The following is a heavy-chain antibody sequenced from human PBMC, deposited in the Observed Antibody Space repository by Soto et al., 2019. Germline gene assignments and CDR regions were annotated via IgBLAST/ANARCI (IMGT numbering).Heavy chain of an antibody. CDR3: ARGGYCNSTSCYRCGMDV. J-gene: IGHJ6*02. V-gene: IGHV3-30-3*01. Sequence: GGSLRLSCAASGFTFSSYAMHWVRQTPGKGLEWAAVISYDGANKYYADSVKGRFTISRDSSKNTLYLQMNSLRSEDTGVYFCARGGYCNSTSCYRCGMDVWGQGTTVTVSS. CDR2: ISYDGANK. D-gene: IGHD2-2*03. CDR1: GFTFSSYA.